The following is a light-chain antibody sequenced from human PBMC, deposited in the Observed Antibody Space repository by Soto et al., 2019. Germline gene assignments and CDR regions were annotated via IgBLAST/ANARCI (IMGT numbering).Light chain of an antibody. CDR3: QQYGSSPWT. V-gene: IGKV3-20*01. CDR2: GAS. J-gene: IGKJ1*01. Sequence: VMTQSPLSLPVTLGQPASISFSSSQSLVYSDGNPYLAWYQQRPGQAPRLLIYGASSRATGIPDRFSGSGSGTDFTLTISRLEPEDFAVYYCQQYGSSPWTFGQGTKVDIK. CDR1: QSLVYSDGNPY.